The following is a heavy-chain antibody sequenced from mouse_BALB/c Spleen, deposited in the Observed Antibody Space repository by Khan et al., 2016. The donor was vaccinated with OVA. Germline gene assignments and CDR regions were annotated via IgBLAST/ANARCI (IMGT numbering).Heavy chain of an antibody. V-gene: IGHV5-6-5*01. CDR3: ARGHYYGSSYDYWYFDV. D-gene: IGHD1-1*01. CDR2: ISSGGST. CDR1: GFTFSSYA. Sequence: EVQLVESGGGLVKPGGSLKLSCAASGFTFSSYAMSWVRQTPEKRLEWVASISSGGSTYYPDSVKGRFTISRDNARNILYLQMSSLRSGDTAMYYWARGHYYGSSYDYWYFDVWGAGTTVTVSS. J-gene: IGHJ1*01.